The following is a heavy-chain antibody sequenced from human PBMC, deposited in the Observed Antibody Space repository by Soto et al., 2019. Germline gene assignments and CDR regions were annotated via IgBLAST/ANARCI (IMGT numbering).Heavy chain of an antibody. J-gene: IGHJ4*02. V-gene: IGHV4-4*02. D-gene: IGHD2-2*01. CDR3: ARVPDY. CDR2: IYHSGNT. Sequence: SETLSLTCTVSGGSINSNNWWNWVRQPPGKGLEWIGEIYHSGNTNYNPSLKSRVTISVDKSKNQFSLKLTSVTAADTAVYYCARVPDYWGQGILVTVSS. CDR1: GGSINSNNW.